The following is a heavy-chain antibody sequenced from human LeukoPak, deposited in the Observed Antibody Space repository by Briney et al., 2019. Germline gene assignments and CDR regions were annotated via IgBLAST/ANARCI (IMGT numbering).Heavy chain of an antibody. CDR2: ISSSGSTI. V-gene: IGHV3-11*04. D-gene: IGHD2-15*01. CDR3: AKRVVAAASWFDP. Sequence: GGPLRLSCAASGFTFSDYYMSWIRQAPGKGLEWVSYISSSGSTIYYADSVKGRFTISRDNAKNSLYLQMNSLRAEDTAVYYCAKRVVAAASWFDPWGQGTLVTVSS. CDR1: GFTFSDYY. J-gene: IGHJ5*02.